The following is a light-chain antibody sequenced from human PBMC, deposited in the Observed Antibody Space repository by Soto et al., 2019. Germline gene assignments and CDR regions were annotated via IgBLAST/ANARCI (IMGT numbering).Light chain of an antibody. CDR1: QNIRGF. Sequence: DIVMTQSPFALSASVGDRVTITCRASQNIRGFLHWYQQKPGKAPKLLIYGTSNLESGVPSRFGGSGSGTDFTLTISGLQLEDFATYYCQQSFSNCFTFGGGTKVEI. J-gene: IGKJ4*01. CDR2: GTS. V-gene: IGKV1-39*01. CDR3: QQSFSNCFT.